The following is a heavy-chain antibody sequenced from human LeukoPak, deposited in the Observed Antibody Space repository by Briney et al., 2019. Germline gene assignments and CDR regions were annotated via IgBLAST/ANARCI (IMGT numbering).Heavy chain of an antibody. V-gene: IGHV1-46*01. CDR2: IYPRDGST. J-gene: IGHJ4*02. CDR3: ARDQEGFDY. Sequence: ASVKVSCKASGYTFTNNYLHWVRQAPGQGLEWMGMIYPRDGSTSYAQNFQGRVTVTRNTSTTTVRMELRGLRSEDTAVYYCARDQEGFDYWGQGTVVTVSS. CDR1: GYTFTNNY.